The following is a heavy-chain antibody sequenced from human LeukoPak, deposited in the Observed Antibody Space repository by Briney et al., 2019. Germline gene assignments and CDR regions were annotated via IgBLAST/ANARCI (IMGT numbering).Heavy chain of an antibody. V-gene: IGHV4-4*02. J-gene: IGHJ6*02. CDR1: GGSISSSKW. Sequence: SETLSLTCAVSGGSISSSKWWSWVRQPPGKGLEWIGEIYHSGSTNYNPSLKSRVTISVDKSKNQFSLNLSSVTAADTAVYYCARGDSSGVSCYYYYGMDVWGQGTTVTVSS. CDR2: IYHSGST. D-gene: IGHD2-15*01. CDR3: ARGDSSGVSCYYYYGMDV.